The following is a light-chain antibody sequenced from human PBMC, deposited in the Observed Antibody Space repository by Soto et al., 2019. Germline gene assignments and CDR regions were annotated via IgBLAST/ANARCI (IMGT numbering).Light chain of an antibody. Sequence: QMTQSPSSLSASVGDRVTIACRASQNISSYLNWYQQKPGKAPKLLISETSTLESGVPSKFSGTGYGTDFTLTISSVQPEDFATYYCQQAFSIPRTFGRGTKVESK. CDR1: QNISSY. CDR3: QQAFSIPRT. J-gene: IGKJ1*01. V-gene: IGKV1-39*01. CDR2: ETS.